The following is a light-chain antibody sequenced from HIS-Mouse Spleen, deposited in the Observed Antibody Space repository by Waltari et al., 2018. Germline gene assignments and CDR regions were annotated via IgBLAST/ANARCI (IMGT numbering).Light chain of an antibody. CDR1: SSDVGGYNS. Sequence: QSALTQPASVSGSPGQSITISCTGTSSDVGGYNSVSRYQQHPGKAPKLMIYDVSNRPSGVSNRFSGSKSGNTASLTISGLQAEDEADYYCSSYTSSSTLVVFGTGTKVTVL. CDR3: SSYTSSSTLVV. CDR2: DVS. J-gene: IGLJ1*01. V-gene: IGLV2-14*03.